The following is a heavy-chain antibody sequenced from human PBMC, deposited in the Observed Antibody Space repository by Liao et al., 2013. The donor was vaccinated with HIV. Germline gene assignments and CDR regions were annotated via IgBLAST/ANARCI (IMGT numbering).Heavy chain of an antibody. V-gene: IGHV4-61*02. Sequence: QVQLQESGPGLVKPSQTLSLTCTVSGGSISSGSYYWSWIRQPAGKGLEWIGRIYTSGSTNYNPSLKSRVTISVDRSKNKFSLKLSSVTAADTAVYYCASRSYGSTYFDYWGQGTLVTVSS. CDR2: IYTSGST. CDR3: ASRSYGSTYFDY. CDR1: GGSISSGSYY. D-gene: IGHD5-18*01. J-gene: IGHJ4*02.